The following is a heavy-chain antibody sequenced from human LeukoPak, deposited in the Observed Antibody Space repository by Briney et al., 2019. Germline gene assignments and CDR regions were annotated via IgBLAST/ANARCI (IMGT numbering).Heavy chain of an antibody. J-gene: IGHJ3*02. D-gene: IGHD1-26*01. Sequence: GGSLRLSCAASRFTFSSYTMNWVRQAPGKGLEWVSSISSSSSYIYYADSVKGRFTISRDNAKNSLYLQMNSLRAEDTAAYYCAAMGGFDIWGQGTMVTVSS. CDR1: RFTFSSYT. V-gene: IGHV3-21*01. CDR2: ISSSSSYI. CDR3: AAMGGFDI.